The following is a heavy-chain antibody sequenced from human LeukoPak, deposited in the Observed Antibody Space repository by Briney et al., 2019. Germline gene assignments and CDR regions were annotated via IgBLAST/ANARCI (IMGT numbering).Heavy chain of an antibody. Sequence: GGCLRLSCAASGFSFSTYTMNWIRQAPGKGLELVAVISYDGSYKYYADSVKGRFTTSRDNSKNTLYLQMNSLRAEDTAVYYCAKVGHYSDYALDYWGQGTLVTVSS. CDR2: ISYDGSYK. D-gene: IGHD4-11*01. CDR3: AKVGHYSDYALDY. J-gene: IGHJ4*02. V-gene: IGHV3-30*01. CDR1: GFSFSTYT.